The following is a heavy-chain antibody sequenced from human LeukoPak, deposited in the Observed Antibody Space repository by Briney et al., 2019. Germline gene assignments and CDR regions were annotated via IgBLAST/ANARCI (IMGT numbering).Heavy chain of an antibody. Sequence: PSETLSLTCSVSGGSISSGGYYWGWIRQPPGKGLEWIGSIYYSGSNSGSTYYNPSLKSRVTISVDTSKNQFSLKLSSVTAADTAVYYCARDMGQQLVLDYWGQGTLVTVSS. CDR1: GGSISSGGYY. D-gene: IGHD6-13*01. J-gene: IGHJ4*02. V-gene: IGHV4-39*07. CDR2: IYYSGSNSGST. CDR3: ARDMGQQLVLDY.